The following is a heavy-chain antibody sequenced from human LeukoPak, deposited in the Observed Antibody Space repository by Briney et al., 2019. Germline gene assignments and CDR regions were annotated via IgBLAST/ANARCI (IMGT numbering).Heavy chain of an antibody. J-gene: IGHJ3*02. CDR3: ARVFATVVLLDAFDI. Sequence: SQTLSLTCTVSGGSISSGTHYWSWIRQPPGKGLEWIGYIYYSGSTNYNPSLKSRVTISVDKSKNQFSLKLSSVAAADTAVYYCARVFATVVLLDAFDIWGQGTMVTVSS. CDR2: IYYSGST. D-gene: IGHD4-17*01. V-gene: IGHV4-61*05. CDR1: GGSISSGTHY.